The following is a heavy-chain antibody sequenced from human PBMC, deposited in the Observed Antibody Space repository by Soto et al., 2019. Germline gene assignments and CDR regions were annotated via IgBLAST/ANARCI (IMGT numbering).Heavy chain of an antibody. D-gene: IGHD4-17*01. CDR3: ARPYGGKIGDAPDL. J-gene: IGHJ3*01. V-gene: IGHV3-23*01. Sequence: GGSLRLSCVASGFTFSSYAMSWVRQVPGKGLEWVSTISDAAGSAYYVDSVKGRFTISRDNSKRTLYLQMNSLRAEDSAVYYCARPYGGKIGDAPDLWGPGTMVTVSS. CDR1: GFTFSSYA. CDR2: ISDAAGSA.